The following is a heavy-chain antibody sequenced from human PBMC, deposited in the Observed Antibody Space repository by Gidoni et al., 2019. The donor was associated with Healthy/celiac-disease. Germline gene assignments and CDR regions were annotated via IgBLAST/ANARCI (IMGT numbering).Heavy chain of an antibody. V-gene: IGHV1-69*06. Sequence: QVQLVQSGAEVKKPGSSVKVSCKASGGTFSSYAISWVRQAPGQGLEWMGGIIPIFGTANYAQKFQGRVTITADKSTSTAYMELSSLRSEDTAVYYCARGNYDYVWGSYRYNWFDPWGQGTLVTVSS. J-gene: IGHJ5*02. CDR1: GGTFSSYA. D-gene: IGHD3-16*02. CDR2: IIPIFGTA. CDR3: ARGNYDYVWGSYRYNWFDP.